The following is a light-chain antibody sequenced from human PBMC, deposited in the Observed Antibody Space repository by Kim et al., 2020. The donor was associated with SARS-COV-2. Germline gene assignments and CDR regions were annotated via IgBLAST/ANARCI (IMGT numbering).Light chain of an antibody. V-gene: IGLV3-21*04. CDR2: YDS. CDR3: QVWDSGVV. J-gene: IGLJ2*01. CDR1: NIGSKS. Sequence: SYELTQPTSVSVAPGKTARITCGGNNIGSKSVHWYQQKPGQAPVLVIYYDSDRPSGIPERFSGSNSGNTATLTISRVEAGDEADYYCQVWDSGVVFGGGTQLTVL.